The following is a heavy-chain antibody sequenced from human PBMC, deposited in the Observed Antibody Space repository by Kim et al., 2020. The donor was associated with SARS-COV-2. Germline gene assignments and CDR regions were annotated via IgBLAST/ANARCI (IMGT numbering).Heavy chain of an antibody. CDR2: IYYSGST. D-gene: IGHD3-16*01. Sequence: SETLSLTCTVSGGSISSSSYYWGWIRQPPGKGLEWIGSIYYSGSTYYNPSLKSRVTISVDTSKNQFSLKLRSVTAADTAVYYCARHGDYYYYGMDVWGQGTTVTVSS. V-gene: IGHV4-39*01. CDR1: GGSISSSSYY. CDR3: ARHGDYYYYGMDV. J-gene: IGHJ6*02.